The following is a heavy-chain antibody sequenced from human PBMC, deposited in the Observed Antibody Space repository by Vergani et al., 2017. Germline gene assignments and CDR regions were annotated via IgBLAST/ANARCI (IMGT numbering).Heavy chain of an antibody. V-gene: IGHV4-61*02. D-gene: IGHD3-16*01. Sequence: QVQLQESGPGLVKPSQTLSLTCSVSGGSISRDSSYWSWIRQPAGKRLEWIGRIYISGSTSGSTDYNPSLKSRVTISVDTSKNQFSLRLTSVTAADTAVYYCARDSGGYVWGSYEAWFDPWGQGTLVTVSS. CDR2: IYISGSTSGST. J-gene: IGHJ5*02. CDR1: GGSISRDSSY. CDR3: ARDSGGYVWGSYEAWFDP.